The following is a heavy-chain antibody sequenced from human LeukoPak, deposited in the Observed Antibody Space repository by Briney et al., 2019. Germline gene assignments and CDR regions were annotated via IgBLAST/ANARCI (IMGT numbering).Heavy chain of an antibody. V-gene: IGHV1-2*02. Sequence: ASVKVSCKASGYTFTGYYMHWVRQAPRQGLEWIGWINPNSGGTNYAQKFQGRVTMTRDTSISTAYMELSRLRSDDTAVYYCARRQLDEDFDYWGQGTLVTVSS. CDR3: ARRQLDEDFDY. CDR1: GYTFTGYY. J-gene: IGHJ4*02. D-gene: IGHD6-13*01. CDR2: INPNSGGT.